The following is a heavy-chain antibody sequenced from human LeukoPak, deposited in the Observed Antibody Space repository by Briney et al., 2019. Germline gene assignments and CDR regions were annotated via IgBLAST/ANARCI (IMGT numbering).Heavy chain of an antibody. D-gene: IGHD6-6*01. Sequence: GSLRLSCAASGFTFNNYAMSWVRQAPGKGLEWVSAISGSGGSTYYADSVKGRFTISRDNSKNTLYLQMNSLRAEDTAVYYCAKGPRGDIAARPLHYYYYYMDVWGKGTTVTVSS. CDR3: AKGPRGDIAARPLHYYYYYMDV. J-gene: IGHJ6*03. CDR2: ISGSGGST. CDR1: GFTFNNYA. V-gene: IGHV3-23*01.